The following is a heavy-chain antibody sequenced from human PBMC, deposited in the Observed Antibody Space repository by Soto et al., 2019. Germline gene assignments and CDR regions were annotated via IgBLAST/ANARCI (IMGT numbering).Heavy chain of an antibody. Sequence: SETLSITCTVSGGSISGYYWSWIRHPPGKGLEWIGYMYNTGSTVYNPSFKSRVTISVDTSKNQFSLKLNSVTAADTAVYYFARDLWGYCGTDCYPLDVRGQGTTVT. V-gene: IGHV4-59*01. CDR3: ARDLWGYCGTDCYPLDV. J-gene: IGHJ6*02. CDR1: GGSISGYY. D-gene: IGHD2-21*02. CDR2: MYNTGST.